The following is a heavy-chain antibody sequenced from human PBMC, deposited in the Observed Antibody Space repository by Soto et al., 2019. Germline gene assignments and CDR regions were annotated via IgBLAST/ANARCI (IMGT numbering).Heavy chain of an antibody. CDR2: INTRGGST. V-gene: IGHV1-46*01. J-gene: IGHJ4*02. CDR3: AGGGVDMTRALFDH. Sequence: QVQLVQSGAEVKKPGASVKVSCKAFGYTFSSYYMHWVRQAPGQGLEWMGIINTRGGSTSYAQKFQGRVAMTGDTSTGPVSMDLSSLKSEDTAVYYCAGGGVDMTRALFDHWGQGTLVTVSS. CDR1: GYTFSSYY. D-gene: IGHD4-17*01.